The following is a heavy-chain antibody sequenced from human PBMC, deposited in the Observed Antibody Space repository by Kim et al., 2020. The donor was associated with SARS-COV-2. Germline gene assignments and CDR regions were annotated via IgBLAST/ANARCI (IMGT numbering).Heavy chain of an antibody. Sequence: GGSLRLSCTASGFTFGDYAMSWFRQAPGKGLEWVGFIRSKAYGGTTEYAASVKGRFTISRDDSKSIAYLQMNSLKTEDTAVYYCTRVGDYVWGSYRLRAQNNWFDPWGQGTLVTVSS. CDR3: TRVGDYVWGSYRLRAQNNWFDP. V-gene: IGHV3-49*03. CDR2: IRSKAYGGTT. CDR1: GFTFGDYA. J-gene: IGHJ5*02. D-gene: IGHD3-16*02.